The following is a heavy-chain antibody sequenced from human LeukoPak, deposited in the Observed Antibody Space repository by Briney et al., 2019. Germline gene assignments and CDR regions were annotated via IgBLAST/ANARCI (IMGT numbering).Heavy chain of an antibody. Sequence: SETLFLTCTVSGGSISSSSYYWGWIRQSPGKGLEWIGSIYYSGSTYYNPSLKSRVTISVDTSKNQFSLKLSSVTAADTAVYYCARQTETYYYGSGSPNWFDPWGQGTLVTVSS. CDR3: ARQTETYYYGSGSPNWFDP. J-gene: IGHJ5*02. CDR2: IYYSGST. CDR1: GGSISSSSYY. V-gene: IGHV4-39*01. D-gene: IGHD3-10*01.